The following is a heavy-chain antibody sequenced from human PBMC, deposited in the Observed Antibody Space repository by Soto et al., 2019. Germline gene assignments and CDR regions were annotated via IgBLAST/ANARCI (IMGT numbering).Heavy chain of an antibody. J-gene: IGHJ4*02. D-gene: IGHD6-19*01. CDR2: ITGSGTST. CDR1: KFAFSNYA. Sequence: SGGSLRLSCAASKFAFSNYAMNWVRQAPGKGLEWVSSITGSGTSTYYADSVKGRFTISRDDSRNTLFLQMNSLRAEDTAVYYCAKGRGSGTNYFDYWGQGTLVTVSS. V-gene: IGHV3-23*01. CDR3: AKGRGSGTNYFDY.